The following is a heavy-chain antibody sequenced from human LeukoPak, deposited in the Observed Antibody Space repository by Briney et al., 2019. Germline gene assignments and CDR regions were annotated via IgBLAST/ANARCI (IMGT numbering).Heavy chain of an antibody. Sequence: GGSLRLSCAASGFIFSQYSMNWVRQAPGKGLEWVSHIRSSSETFHADSVKGRFTISRDNARNSLYLQMNNLRGEDTAIYYCARDAGNSGYGCDLWGQGTLVTVSS. J-gene: IGHJ5*02. CDR1: GFIFSQYS. CDR3: ARDAGNSGYGCDL. D-gene: IGHD5-12*01. CDR2: IRSSSET. V-gene: IGHV3-48*01.